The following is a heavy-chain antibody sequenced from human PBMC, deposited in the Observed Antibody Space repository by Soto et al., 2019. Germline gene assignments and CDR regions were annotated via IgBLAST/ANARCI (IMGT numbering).Heavy chain of an antibody. J-gene: IGHJ5*02. V-gene: IGHV4-31*03. D-gene: IGHD6-19*01. CDR1: GYSITAGGYY. CDR3: ARMYSSGSGWFHP. Sequence: TLSLTCFVSGYSITAGGYYWSWIRHHPGKGLEWIGSFYSSGSIIYNPSLGSRVSISGDTSSNQFSMSLTSVTAADTARYYCARMYSSGSGWFHPWGQGTLVTVSS. CDR2: FYSSGSI.